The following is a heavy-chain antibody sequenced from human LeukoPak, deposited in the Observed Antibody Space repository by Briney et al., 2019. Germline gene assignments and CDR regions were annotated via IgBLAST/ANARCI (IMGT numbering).Heavy chain of an antibody. CDR2: SYYRGCT. CDR3: ARHARDPRSPEY. Sequence: SVTLSCNCTVSSVTISRSHYYRQSLRQPPGKRLECNGSSYYRGCTYYNPSLKSRVTISVDTSENRFSLKLSSVTAADTVFYYCARHARDPRSPEYWGQGTLVSVSS. CDR1: SVTISRSHYY. V-gene: IGHV4-39*01. D-gene: IGHD6-6*01. J-gene: IGHJ4*02.